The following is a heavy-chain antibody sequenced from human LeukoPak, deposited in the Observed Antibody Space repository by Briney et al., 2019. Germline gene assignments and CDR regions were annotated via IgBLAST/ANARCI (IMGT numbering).Heavy chain of an antibody. Sequence: SETLSLTCTVSGGSISSGGYYWSWIRQHPGKGLEWIGYIYYSGSTYYNPSLKSRVTISVDTSKNQFSLKLSSVTAADTAVYYCARDGIAAADMGVDPWGQGTLVTVSS. CDR3: ARDGIAAADMGVDP. D-gene: IGHD6-13*01. V-gene: IGHV4-31*03. J-gene: IGHJ5*02. CDR2: IYYSGST. CDR1: GGSISSGGYY.